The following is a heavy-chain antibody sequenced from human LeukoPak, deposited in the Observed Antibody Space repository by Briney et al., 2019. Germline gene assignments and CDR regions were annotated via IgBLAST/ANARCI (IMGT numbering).Heavy chain of an antibody. J-gene: IGHJ6*04. CDR2: MNPNSGDT. D-gene: IGHD3-10*01. CDR1: GYTFTSYD. CDR3: APDGYYYGSGSNYAPLV. V-gene: IGHV1-8*01. Sequence: ASVKVSCKASGYTFTSYDINWVRQATGQGLESMGWMNPNSGDTGYAQRFQGRVTMTRNISISTAYMELSSLRSKDTAVYYCAPDGYYYGSGSNYAPLVWGKGTTVTVSS.